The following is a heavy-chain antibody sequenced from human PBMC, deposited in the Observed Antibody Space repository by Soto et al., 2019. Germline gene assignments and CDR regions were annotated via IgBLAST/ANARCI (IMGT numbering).Heavy chain of an antibody. D-gene: IGHD2-2*01. CDR2: VSGGGGTT. CDR1: GFTFSSYA. V-gene: IGHV3-23*01. Sequence: TGGSLRLSCVASGFTFSSYAMSWVRQAPGEGLEWVSSVSGGGGTTYDAHSVKGRFTISRDNSKDTLYLQMNSLRAEDTAVYYCATPRTYCSTTSCFLGYWGQGTLVTVSS. CDR3: ATPRTYCSTTSCFLGY. J-gene: IGHJ4*02.